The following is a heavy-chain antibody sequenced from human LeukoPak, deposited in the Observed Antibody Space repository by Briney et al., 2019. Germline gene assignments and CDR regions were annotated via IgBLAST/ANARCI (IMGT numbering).Heavy chain of an antibody. CDR1: GCSFSSYF. V-gene: IGHV3-64*01. CDR2: ISSNGAVT. J-gene: IGHJ5*02. D-gene: IGHD6-13*01. CDR3: TRQLAAAGRGWFDP. Sequence: GGSLRLSCAASGCSFSSYFMHWVRQAPGKGLEYVSVISSNGAVTYYANSVKGRFTISRDNSKNTLYLQMGSLRAEDTAVYYCTRQLAAAGRGWFDPWGQGTLVTVSS.